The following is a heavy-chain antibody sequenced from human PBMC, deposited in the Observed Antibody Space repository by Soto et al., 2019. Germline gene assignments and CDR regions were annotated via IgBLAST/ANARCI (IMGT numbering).Heavy chain of an antibody. J-gene: IGHJ3*02. CDR3: AAGDSSGYTPDAFDI. CDR2: IVVGSGNT. CDR1: GCTFTSSA. Sequence: SVKVSCKASGCTFTSSAVQWVRQARGQRLEWIGWIVVGSGNTNYAQKFQERVTITRDMSTSTAYMELSSLRSEDTAVYYCAAGDSSGYTPDAFDIWGQGTMVTVSS. D-gene: IGHD3-22*01. V-gene: IGHV1-58*01.